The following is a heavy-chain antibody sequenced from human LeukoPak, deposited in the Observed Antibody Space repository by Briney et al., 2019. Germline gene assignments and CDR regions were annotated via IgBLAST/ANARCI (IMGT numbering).Heavy chain of an antibody. D-gene: IGHD3-10*01. CDR1: GFTFSTFA. CDR3: AKKYRTGLDP. J-gene: IGHJ5*02. V-gene: IGHV3-23*01. Sequence: GGPLRLSCGASGFTFSTFAMIWVRQPPGKGLEWVSSIFPSGGEIHYADSVKGRFTISRDNSKNTLYLQMNSLRAEDTAVYYCAKKYRTGLDPWGQGTLVTVSS. CDR2: IFPSGGEI.